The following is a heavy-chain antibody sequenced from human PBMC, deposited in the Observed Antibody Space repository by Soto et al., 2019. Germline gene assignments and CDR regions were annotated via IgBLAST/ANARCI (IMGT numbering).Heavy chain of an antibody. CDR3: ARKLWFSEPSNSFDP. Sequence: SETLSLTCSVSGGSISSYYCSWIRQPPGKRLEWXGYXXYXXNXXXXXSXXXRVTISEDTSKNQFSLKLRYVTTADTAVYYCARKLWFSEPSNSFDPWGQGTLVTVSS. J-gene: IGHJ5*02. V-gene: IGHV4-59*01. CDR1: GGSISSYY. D-gene: IGHD1-26*01. CDR2: XXYXXNX.